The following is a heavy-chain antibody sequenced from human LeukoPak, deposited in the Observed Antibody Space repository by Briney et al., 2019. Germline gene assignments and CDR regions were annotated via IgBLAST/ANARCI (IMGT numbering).Heavy chain of an antibody. J-gene: IGHJ4*02. V-gene: IGHV3-23*01. Sequence: PGRSLRLSCAASGFTFSTFAMSWVRQAPGKGLEWVSAINGNSHYTYHADSVTGRFTISRDNSKNTLYLQMHSLRTEDTAVYYCAKQWATGAGTDTRYFDYWGQGSLVTVSS. CDR1: GFTFSTFA. CDR3: AKQWATGAGTDTRYFDY. D-gene: IGHD1-1*01. CDR2: INGNSHYT.